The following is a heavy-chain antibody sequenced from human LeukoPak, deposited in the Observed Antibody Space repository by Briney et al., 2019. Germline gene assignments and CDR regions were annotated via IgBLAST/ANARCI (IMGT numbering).Heavy chain of an antibody. Sequence: GGSLRLSCAASGFTFSSYWMSWVRQAPGKGLESVSLIYSGGSTYYADSAKGRFTISRDNSKNTLYLQMNSLRAEDTAVYYCAKRWGDYYDSSGYYRLPFDYWGQGTLVTVSS. CDR3: AKRWGDYYDSSGYYRLPFDY. D-gene: IGHD3-22*01. V-gene: IGHV3-23*01. CDR2: IYSGGST. CDR1: GFTFSSYW. J-gene: IGHJ4*02.